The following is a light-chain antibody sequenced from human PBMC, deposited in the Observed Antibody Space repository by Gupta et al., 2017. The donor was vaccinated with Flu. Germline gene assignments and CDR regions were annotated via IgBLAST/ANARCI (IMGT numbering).Light chain of an antibody. CDR1: QSVSSRY. J-gene: IGKJ1*01. Sequence: IVLTQSPGTLSLSPGEIATLSCRARQSVSSRYLAWYQQKPGQAPRLLIYDASSRATGIPDRFSGSGSGKDFSLTISRREQEDFARYYCQLDGSSPLWTFGQGTXVGIK. CDR2: DAS. CDR3: QLDGSSPLWT. V-gene: IGKV3-20*01.